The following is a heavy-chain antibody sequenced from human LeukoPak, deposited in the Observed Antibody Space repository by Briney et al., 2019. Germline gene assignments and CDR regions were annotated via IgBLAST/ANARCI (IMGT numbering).Heavy chain of an antibody. CDR3: AKGDAASCYSSFDS. V-gene: IGHV3-48*01. Sequence: GGSLRLSCAASGFTFSTYSMNWVRQAPGKGLEWVSYITSSSSTMFYADSVKGRFTISRDNSKNTLYLQMNSLRAGDTALYYCAKGDAASCYSSFDSWGQGTLVTVSS. CDR1: GFTFSTYS. J-gene: IGHJ4*02. CDR2: ITSSSSTM. D-gene: IGHD2-2*01.